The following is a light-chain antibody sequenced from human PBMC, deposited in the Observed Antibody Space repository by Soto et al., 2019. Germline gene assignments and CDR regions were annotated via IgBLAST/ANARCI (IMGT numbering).Light chain of an antibody. CDR1: ASNIGSKS. CDR2: SST. J-gene: IGLJ1*01. Sequence: QSVLTQPPSASGTPGQRVTISCSGSASNIGSKSVNWYQQFPGTAPKLLIYSSTYRPSGVPARMSASKSGTSASLAISGLQSEDEADYFCAAWDDSLEEYVFGTGTKVTVL. CDR3: AAWDDSLEEYV. V-gene: IGLV1-44*01.